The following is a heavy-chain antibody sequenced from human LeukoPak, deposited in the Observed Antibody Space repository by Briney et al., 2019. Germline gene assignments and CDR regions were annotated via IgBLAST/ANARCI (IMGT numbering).Heavy chain of an antibody. CDR2: INPNSGGT. CDR3: ARDREVRGYSYGY. J-gene: IGHJ4*02. Sequence: ASVKVSCKASGYTFTGYYMHWVRQAPGQGLEWMGRINPNSGGTNYAQKFQGRVTMTRDTSISTAYMELSRLRSDDTAVYYCARDREVRGYSYGYWGQGTLATVSS. D-gene: IGHD5-18*01. CDR1: GYTFTGYY. V-gene: IGHV1-2*06.